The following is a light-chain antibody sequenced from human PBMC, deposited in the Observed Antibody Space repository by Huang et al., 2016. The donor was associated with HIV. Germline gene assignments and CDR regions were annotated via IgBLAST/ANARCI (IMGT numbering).Light chain of an antibody. CDR1: PSVRDN. J-gene: IGKJ1*01. V-gene: IGKV3-15*01. CDR2: GSS. CDR3: QQYYTWPRT. Sequence: EVLMTQSPATLSESPGGRVTISCWASPSVRDNLAWFQQKPGQAPRLLLHGSSTRATGVPARFSGSGSGTGFTLTITSLQSEDYAVYYCQQYYTWPRTFGQGTRVE.